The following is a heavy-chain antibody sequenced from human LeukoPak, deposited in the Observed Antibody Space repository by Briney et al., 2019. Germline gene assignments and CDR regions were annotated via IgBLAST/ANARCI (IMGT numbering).Heavy chain of an antibody. CDR2: TRNEANIYTT. CDR1: GFIFSDYY. V-gene: IGHV3-72*01. CDR3: ARASTGYNYGYGAYYFDY. D-gene: IGHD5-18*01. J-gene: IGHJ4*02. Sequence: GGSLRLSCAASGFIFSDYYMDWVRQAPGKGLEWVGRTRNEANIYTTKYAASVKGRLTISRDDSKNSLYLQMNSLKTEDTAVYYCARASTGYNYGYGAYYFDYWGQGTLVTVSS.